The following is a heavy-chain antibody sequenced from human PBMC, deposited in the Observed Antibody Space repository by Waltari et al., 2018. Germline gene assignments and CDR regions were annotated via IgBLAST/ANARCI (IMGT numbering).Heavy chain of an antibody. J-gene: IGHJ4*02. D-gene: IGHD6-19*01. Sequence: EVQLVESGGGMVRPGGSLRLSCAASGFTVNDEGMSWVRKVPGKGLEWVSGINWSGARTSYADSVMGRFTVSRDNAMNSLYLEMSSLRAEDTALYYCVREVFGSGWRESYFFDYWGQGTLVTVSS. CDR1: GFTVNDEG. CDR3: VREVFGSGWRESYFFDY. V-gene: IGHV3-20*04. CDR2: INWSGART.